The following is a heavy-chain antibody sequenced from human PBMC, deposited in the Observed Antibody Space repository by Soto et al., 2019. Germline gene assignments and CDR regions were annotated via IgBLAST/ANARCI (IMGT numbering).Heavy chain of an antibody. CDR2: ISGGASGK. Sequence: EVQLVESGGGLVQPGGSLRLSCEASGFMFSPYWMSWVRQDPGKGLEWVATISGGASGKFYVDSVKGRFTISRDDAKNSVYLQLNSLRDEDTAVYYCVREDWHRFDSWGQGTLVTVSS. D-gene: IGHD2-21*01. V-gene: IGHV3-7*01. J-gene: IGHJ4*02. CDR1: GFMFSPYW. CDR3: VREDWHRFDS.